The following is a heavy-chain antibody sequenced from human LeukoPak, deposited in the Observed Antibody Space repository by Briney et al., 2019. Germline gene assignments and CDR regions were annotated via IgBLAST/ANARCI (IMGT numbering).Heavy chain of an antibody. Sequence: PGGSLRLSCAASGFTFDDYGMSWVRQAPGKGLEWVSGINWNGGSTGYADSEKGRFTISRDNAKSSLYLQMNSLRAEDTALYHCVRAVPPTRSSSSGPHFWDYWGQGTLVTVSS. D-gene: IGHD6-6*01. CDR1: GFTFDDYG. CDR3: VRAVPPTRSSSSGPHFWDY. CDR2: INWNGGST. V-gene: IGHV3-20*01. J-gene: IGHJ4*02.